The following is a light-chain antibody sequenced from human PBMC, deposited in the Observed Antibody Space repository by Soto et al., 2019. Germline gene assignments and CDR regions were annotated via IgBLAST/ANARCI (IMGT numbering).Light chain of an antibody. Sequence: DIVMTQSPLSLPVTPGEPASISCRSSQSVSNNYLAWYQQKPGQAPRLLIYGASTRATGIPARFSGSGSGTEFTLTISSLQSEDFAVYYCQQYNNWPKTFGQGTKV. CDR2: GAS. V-gene: IGKV3-15*01. CDR3: QQYNNWPKT. J-gene: IGKJ1*01. CDR1: QSVSNN.